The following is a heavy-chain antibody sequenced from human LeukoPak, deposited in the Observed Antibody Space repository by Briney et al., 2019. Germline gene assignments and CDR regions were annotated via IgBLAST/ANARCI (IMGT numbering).Heavy chain of an antibody. Sequence: SETLSLTCTVSGGSISSYYWSWIRQSPGKGLEWIGYVYYSGSTTYNPSLKSRVIISVDTSKNQFSLKLSSVTAADSAVYYCARGGTMVTPGLVWSDPWGQGTLVTVSS. J-gene: IGHJ5*02. D-gene: IGHD4/OR15-4a*01. CDR1: GGSISSYY. CDR2: VYYSGST. CDR3: ARGGTMVTPGLVWSDP. V-gene: IGHV4-59*01.